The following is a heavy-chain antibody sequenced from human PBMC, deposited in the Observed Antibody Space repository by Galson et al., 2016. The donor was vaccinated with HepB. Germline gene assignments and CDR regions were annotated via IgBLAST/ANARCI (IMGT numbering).Heavy chain of an antibody. Sequence: SETLSLTCNVSGGSISLHYWSWFRQPPGKRLEWLGYVYYSGGTNYNPSFKSRLTFSVDMSKNQFSLRLTSLTTADTAVYYCARGGTKADSWGQGTLVTVSS. J-gene: IGHJ4*02. CDR3: ARGGTKADS. CDR2: VYYSGGT. V-gene: IGHV4-59*11. D-gene: IGHD3-16*01. CDR1: GGSISLHY.